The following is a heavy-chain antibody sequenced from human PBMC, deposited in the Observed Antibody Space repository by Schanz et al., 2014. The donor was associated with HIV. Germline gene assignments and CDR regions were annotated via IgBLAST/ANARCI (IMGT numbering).Heavy chain of an antibody. V-gene: IGHV3-53*01. CDR3: AKGVSVAGSSYYFDY. D-gene: IGHD6-19*01. Sequence: VQLVESGGGLIQPGGSLRLSCAASGFTVSNNYMSWVRQAPGKGLEWVSRMNNDVSSRLYADSVKGRFTISRDNAKNSLYLQMSSLRREDTAFYYCAKGVSVAGSSYYFDYWGQGALVTVSS. J-gene: IGHJ4*02. CDR2: MNNDVSSR. CDR1: GFTVSNNY.